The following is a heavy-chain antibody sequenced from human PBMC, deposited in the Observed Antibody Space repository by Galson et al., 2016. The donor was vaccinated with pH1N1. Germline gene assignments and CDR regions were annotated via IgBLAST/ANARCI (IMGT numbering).Heavy chain of an antibody. CDR1: GFTFRNYG. Sequence: SLRLSCAASGFTFRNYGMHWVRQAPGKGLDWVAFIRYDGNKKYYADSVKGRFNISRDNSKNTLYLQMNSLRPGDTAVYYCAKDRADISLITAAINYWGQGTLVTVSS. CDR3: AKDRADISLITAAINY. V-gene: IGHV3-30*02. D-gene: IGHD2-8*01. J-gene: IGHJ4*02. CDR2: IRYDGNKK.